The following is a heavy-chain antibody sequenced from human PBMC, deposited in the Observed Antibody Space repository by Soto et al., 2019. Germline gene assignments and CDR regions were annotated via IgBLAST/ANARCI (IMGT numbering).Heavy chain of an antibody. Sequence: VGSLRLSCAASGFTFTNYGMSWVRQAPGRGLEWVSSISSSSSYIYYADSVKGRFTISRDNAKNSLYLQMNSLRAEDTAVYYCARKGGSFYGPFDYWGQGTLLTVSS. CDR1: GFTFTNYG. V-gene: IGHV3-21*01. J-gene: IGHJ4*02. D-gene: IGHD1-26*01. CDR2: ISSSSSYI. CDR3: ARKGGSFYGPFDY.